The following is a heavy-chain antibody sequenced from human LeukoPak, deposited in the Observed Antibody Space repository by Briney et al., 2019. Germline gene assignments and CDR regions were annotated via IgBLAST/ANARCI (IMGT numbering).Heavy chain of an antibody. V-gene: IGHV3-53*01. Sequence: GGSLRLSCAASGFTVSSNSMSWVRQAPGKGLEWVSVIYSGDRTYYADSVKGRFTISRDNSKNTLYLQMNSLRAEDTAVYYCAIGGSRIVVVPTYYFDYWGQGTLVTVSS. CDR1: GFTVSSNS. D-gene: IGHD3-22*01. CDR2: IYSGDRT. CDR3: AIGGSRIVVVPTYYFDY. J-gene: IGHJ4*02.